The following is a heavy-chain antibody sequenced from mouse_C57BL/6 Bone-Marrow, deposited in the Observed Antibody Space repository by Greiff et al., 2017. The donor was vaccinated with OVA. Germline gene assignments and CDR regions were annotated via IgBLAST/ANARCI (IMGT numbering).Heavy chain of an antibody. CDR3: TTHYGRGDWYFDV. CDR2: IDPENGDT. CDR1: GFNIKDDY. J-gene: IGHJ1*03. V-gene: IGHV14-4*01. Sequence: VQLKQSGAELVRPGASVKLSCTASGFNIKDDYMHWVKQRPEQGLEWIGWIDPENGDTEYASKFQGKATITADTSSNTAYLQLSSLTSEDTAVYYCTTHYGRGDWYFDVWGTGTTVTVSS. D-gene: IGHD1-1*01.